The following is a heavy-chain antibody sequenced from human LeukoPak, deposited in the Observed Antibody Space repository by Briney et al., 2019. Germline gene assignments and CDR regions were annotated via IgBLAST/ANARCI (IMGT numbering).Heavy chain of an antibody. CDR3: ARGEWELPFDY. J-gene: IGHJ4*02. CDR2: IYYSGST. Sequence: SETLSLTCTVSGGSISSYYWSWIRQPPGKGLEWIGYIYYSGSTNYNPSLKSRVTISVDTSKNQFSLKLSSMTAADTAVYYCARGEWELPFDYWGQGTLVTVSS. CDR1: GGSISSYY. V-gene: IGHV4-59*08. D-gene: IGHD1-26*01.